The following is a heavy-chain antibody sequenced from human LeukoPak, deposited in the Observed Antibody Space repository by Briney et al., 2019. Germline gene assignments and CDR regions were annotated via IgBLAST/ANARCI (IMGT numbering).Heavy chain of an antibody. D-gene: IGHD3-3*01. CDR2: ISGSGGST. J-gene: IGHJ4*02. Sequence: PGGSLRLSCAASGFTFSSYAMSWVRQAPGKGLEWVSAISGSGGSTYYADSVKGRFTISRDNSKSTLYLQMNSLRAEDTAVYYCAKSGGGDFSLGHNYWGQGTLVTVSS. CDR3: AKSGGGDFSLGHNY. V-gene: IGHV3-23*01. CDR1: GFTFSSYA.